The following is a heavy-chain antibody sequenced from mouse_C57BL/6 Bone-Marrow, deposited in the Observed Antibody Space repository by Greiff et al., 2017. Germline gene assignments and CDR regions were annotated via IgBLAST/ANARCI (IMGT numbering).Heavy chain of an antibody. V-gene: IGHV1-54*01. Sequence: VQLQQSGAELVRPGTSVKVSCKASGYAFTNYLIEWVKQRPGQGLEWIGVINPGSGGTNYNEKFKGKATLTADKSSSTAYMQLSSLTSEDSAVDCCARRNTVVATNYFDYWGQGTTRTVSS. J-gene: IGHJ2*01. CDR2: INPGSGGT. D-gene: IGHD1-1*01. CDR1: GYAFTNYL. CDR3: ARRNTVVATNYFDY.